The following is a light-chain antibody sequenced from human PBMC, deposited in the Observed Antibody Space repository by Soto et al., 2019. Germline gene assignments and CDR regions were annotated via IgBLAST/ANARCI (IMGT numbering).Light chain of an antibody. CDR2: GAS. J-gene: IGKJ2*01. CDR3: QQYGGSPYT. Sequence: EIVLTQSPGTLSLSPGEGATLSCRSSQYIASSYLAWYQQRRGQAPRLLIYGASSRATGIPDRFSGCGSGTDFTLTISRLEPEDFAVYYCQQYGGSPYTFGLGTKVEIK. V-gene: IGKV3-20*01. CDR1: QYIASSY.